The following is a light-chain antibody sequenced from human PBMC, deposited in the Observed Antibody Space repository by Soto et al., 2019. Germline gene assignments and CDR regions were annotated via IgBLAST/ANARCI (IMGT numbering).Light chain of an antibody. CDR3: SSYTSNSTRV. J-gene: IGLJ1*01. CDR2: DVS. V-gene: IGLV2-14*01. Sequence: QSVLTQPASVSGSPGQSITISCTRTKSDVGGSNYVSWYQQYPDKAPKLMIYDVSNRPSGVSSRFSGSKSGNTASLTISGLQAEDEADYYCSSYTSNSTRVFGTGTKVTVL. CDR1: KSDVGGSNY.